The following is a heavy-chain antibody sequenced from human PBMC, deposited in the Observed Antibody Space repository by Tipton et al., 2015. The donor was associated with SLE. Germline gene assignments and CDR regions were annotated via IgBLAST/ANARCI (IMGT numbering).Heavy chain of an antibody. CDR3: ARFERIMIQFGGVTITPGGVDY. Sequence: TLSLTCTVSGGSISSSSHYWGWIRQPPGKGLEWIGSIYYSGTTYYNPSLKSRVTISVDTSKNQFSLKLASVTAADTAMYYCARFERIMIQFGGVTITPGGVDYWGQGTLVTVSS. CDR2: IYYSGTT. D-gene: IGHD3-16*01. J-gene: IGHJ4*02. V-gene: IGHV4-39*07. CDR1: GGSISSSSHY.